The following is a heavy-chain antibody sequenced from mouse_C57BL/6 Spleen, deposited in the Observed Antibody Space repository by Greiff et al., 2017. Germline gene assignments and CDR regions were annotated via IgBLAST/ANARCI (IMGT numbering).Heavy chain of an antibody. J-gene: IGHJ1*03. Sequence: QVQLQQPGAELVRPGSSVKLSCKASGYTFTSYWMDWVKQRPGQGLEWIGNIYPSDSETHYNQKFKDKATLTVDKSSSTAYMQLSSLTSEDSAVYYCARLSITTVVATKYFDVWGTGTTVTVSS. CDR2: IYPSDSET. V-gene: IGHV1-61*01. CDR1: GYTFTSYW. D-gene: IGHD1-1*01. CDR3: ARLSITTVVATKYFDV.